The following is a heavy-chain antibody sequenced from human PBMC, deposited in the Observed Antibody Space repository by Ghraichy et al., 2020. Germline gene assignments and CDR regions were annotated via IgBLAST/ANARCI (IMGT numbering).Heavy chain of an antibody. CDR2: IKRDGSIT. V-gene: IGHV3-74*01. CDR1: GVKFNSSW. J-gene: IGHJ5*02. Sequence: GVKFNSSWMNWVRQAPGKGLVWVSRIKRDGSITYYADSVKGRLTISRDNAKNTLYLQMNSLRAEDTAMYYCVKIDYFDPWGQGTLVTVSS. D-gene: IGHD4-11*01. CDR3: VKIDYFDP.